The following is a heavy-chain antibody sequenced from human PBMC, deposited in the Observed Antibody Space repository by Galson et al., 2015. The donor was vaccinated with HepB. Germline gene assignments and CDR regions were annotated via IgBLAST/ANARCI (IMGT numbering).Heavy chain of an antibody. Sequence: SVKVSCKASGGTFSSYAISWVRQAPGQGLEWMGGIIPIFGTANYAQKFQGRVTITADKSTNTAYMELSSLRSEDTAVYYCARDQGGSEIRTYYYYGMDVWGQGTTVTVSS. CDR3: ARDQGGSEIRTYYYYGMDV. CDR1: GGTFSSYA. V-gene: IGHV1-69*06. J-gene: IGHJ6*02. D-gene: IGHD1-26*01. CDR2: IIPIFGTA.